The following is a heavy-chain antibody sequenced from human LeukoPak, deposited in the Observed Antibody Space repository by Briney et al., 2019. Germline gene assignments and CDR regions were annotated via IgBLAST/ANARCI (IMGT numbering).Heavy chain of an antibody. CDR2: IYTSGST. V-gene: IGHV4-61*02. CDR3: ARDLAVAAAGTPFYYYYYMDV. Sequence: SETLSLTCTVSGGSIGSGSYYWSWIRQPAGKGLEWIGRIYTSGSTNYNPSLKSRVTISVDTSKNQFSLKLSSVTAADTAVYYCARDLAVAAAGTPFYYYYYMDVWGKGTTVTVSS. CDR1: GGSIGSGSYY. D-gene: IGHD6-13*01. J-gene: IGHJ6*03.